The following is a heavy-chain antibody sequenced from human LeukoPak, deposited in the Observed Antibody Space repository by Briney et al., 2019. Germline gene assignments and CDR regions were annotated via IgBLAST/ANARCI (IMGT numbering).Heavy chain of an antibody. CDR3: ARTGQWLDY. CDR2: IYYSGST. Sequence: PSETLSLTCTVSGGSISSSSYYWGWIRQPPGKGLEWIGSIYYSGSTYYNPSLKGRVTISVDTSKNQFSLKLSSVTAADTAVYYCARTGQWLDYWGQGTLVTVSS. D-gene: IGHD6-19*01. V-gene: IGHV4-39*01. J-gene: IGHJ4*02. CDR1: GGSISSSSYY.